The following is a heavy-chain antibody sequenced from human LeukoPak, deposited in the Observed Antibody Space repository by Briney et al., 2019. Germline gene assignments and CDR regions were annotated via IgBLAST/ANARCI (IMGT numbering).Heavy chain of an antibody. CDR3: ARVGQRVRGVIITSHYYYGMDV. Sequence: ASVKVSCKASGGTFSSYAISWVRQAPGQGLEWMGGIIPIFGTANYAQKFQGRVTITADESTSTAYMELSSLRSEDTAVCYCARVGQRVRGVIITSHYYYGMDVWGKGTTVTVSS. CDR1: GGTFSSYA. J-gene: IGHJ6*04. CDR2: IIPIFGTA. D-gene: IGHD3-10*01. V-gene: IGHV1-69*13.